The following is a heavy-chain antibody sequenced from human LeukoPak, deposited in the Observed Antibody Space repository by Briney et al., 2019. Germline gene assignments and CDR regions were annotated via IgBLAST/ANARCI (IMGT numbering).Heavy chain of an antibody. D-gene: IGHD6-13*01. V-gene: IGHV4-39*07. CDR3: ARAYSSSWCDAFDI. CDR2: IFYGGST. J-gene: IGHJ3*02. Sequence: SETLSLTCTVSGGSISSSTYYWGWIRQPPGKGLEWIGSIFYGGSTYYNPSLKSRVTISVDTSRNQFSLRLSSVTAADTAVYYCARAYSSSWCDAFDIWGQGTMVTVSS. CDR1: GGSISSSTYY.